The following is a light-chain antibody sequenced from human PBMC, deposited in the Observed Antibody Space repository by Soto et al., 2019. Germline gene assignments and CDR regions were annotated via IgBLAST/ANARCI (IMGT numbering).Light chain of an antibody. J-gene: IGKJ5*01. V-gene: IGKV3-20*01. CDR3: QQYGSSVT. CDR1: QSVSSSY. Sequence: EIVLTQSPGTLSLTPGERATLSCRASQSVSSSYLAWYQQKPGQAPRLLIYGASSRATGIPDRFSGSGSGTDFTLTISRLEPEEFAVYYCQQYGSSVTFGQGTRLDI. CDR2: GAS.